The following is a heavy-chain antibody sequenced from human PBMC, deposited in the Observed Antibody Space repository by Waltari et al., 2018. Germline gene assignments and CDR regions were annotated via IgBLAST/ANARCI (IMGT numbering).Heavy chain of an antibody. D-gene: IGHD3-10*01. CDR3: ARQPFGYFDY. CDR2: INHSGST. J-gene: IGHJ4*02. CDR1: GGSFSGYY. Sequence: QVQLQQWGAGLLKPSETLSLTCAVYGGSFSGYYWSWIRQPPGKGLEWIGEINHSGSTNYNPSLKSRVTISVDTSKNHFSLKLSSVTAAYTAVYYCARQPFGYFDYWGQGTLVTVSS. V-gene: IGHV4-34*01.